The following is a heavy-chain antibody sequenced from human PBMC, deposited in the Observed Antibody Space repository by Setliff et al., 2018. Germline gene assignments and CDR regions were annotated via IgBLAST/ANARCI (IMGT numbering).Heavy chain of an antibody. D-gene: IGHD1-7*01. CDR2: ISSNSNYI. V-gene: IGHV3-21*01. Sequence: GGSLRLSCEASGFTFSNYWMSWVRQAPGKGLDWVSSISSNSNYIYTADSLKGRLTVSRDNAKNSLYLQLDSLTADDTAVYYCARGSLSGTTYPSDYWGQGTLVTVSS. J-gene: IGHJ4*02. CDR1: GFTFSNYW. CDR3: ARGSLSGTTYPSDY.